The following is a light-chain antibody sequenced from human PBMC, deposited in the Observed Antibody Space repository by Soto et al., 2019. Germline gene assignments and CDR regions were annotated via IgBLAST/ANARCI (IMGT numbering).Light chain of an antibody. Sequence: EVVLTQSPGTLSFSPGERATLSCRSSQSVSSSYVAWYQQKPGQAPRLLIYGASSRATGIPDRFSGSGSGTDFTLTISRLEPEDFAVYYCQQYGSSSWTFGQGTKVDI. J-gene: IGKJ1*01. CDR1: QSVSSSY. CDR3: QQYGSSSWT. CDR2: GAS. V-gene: IGKV3-20*01.